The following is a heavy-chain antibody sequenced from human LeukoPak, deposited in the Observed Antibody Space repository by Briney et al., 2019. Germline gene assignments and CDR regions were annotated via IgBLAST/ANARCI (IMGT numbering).Heavy chain of an antibody. V-gene: IGHV4-59*01. CDR2: IYYSGST. CDR1: GGSIGSYY. J-gene: IGHJ5*02. Sequence: SETLSLTCTVSGGSIGSYYWGWIRQPPRKGLEWIGCIYYSGSTNYNPSLKSRVTISVDTSKNQFSLKLSSVTAADTAVYYCARTYYDILTGYYPRSNWFDPWGQGTLVTVSS. CDR3: ARTYYDILTGYYPRSNWFDP. D-gene: IGHD3-9*01.